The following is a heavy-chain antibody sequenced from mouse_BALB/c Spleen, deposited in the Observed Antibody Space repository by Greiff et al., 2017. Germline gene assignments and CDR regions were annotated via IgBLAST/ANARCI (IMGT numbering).Heavy chain of an antibody. D-gene: IGHD2-3*01. Sequence: EVQVVESGGGLVKPGGSLKLSCAASGFTFSSYAMSWVRQSPEKRLEWVAEISSGGSYTYYPDTVTGRFTISRDNAKNTLYLEMSSLRSEDTAMSYCARGGGGYLLYYFDYWGQGTTLTVSS. CDR3: ARGGGGYLLYYFDY. CDR1: GFTFSSYA. V-gene: IGHV5-9-4*01. J-gene: IGHJ2*01. CDR2: ISSGGSYT.